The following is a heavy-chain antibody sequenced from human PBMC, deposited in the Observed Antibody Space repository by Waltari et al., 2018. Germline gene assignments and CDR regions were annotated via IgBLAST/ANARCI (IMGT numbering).Heavy chain of an antibody. D-gene: IGHD1-26*01. Sequence: VQLVESGGGLIQPGGSLRLSCEASGFSVSNNYMGWVRQAPGKGLEWIGSIYYSGSAYYNPSLKSRVTISVDRSNNQFSLKVTSVTAADTAMYYCASQPSGRYYLYYFDYWGQGTLVTVSS. J-gene: IGHJ4*02. CDR1: GFSVSNNY. CDR3: ASQPSGRYYLYYFDY. V-gene: IGHV4-39*01. CDR2: IYYSGSA.